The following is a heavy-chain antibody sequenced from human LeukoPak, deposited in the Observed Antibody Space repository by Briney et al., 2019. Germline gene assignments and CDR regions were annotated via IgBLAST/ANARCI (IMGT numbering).Heavy chain of an antibody. V-gene: IGHV3-30*04. J-gene: IGHJ4*02. D-gene: IGHD1-1*01. CDR1: GFTFSSYA. CDR2: ISYDGSNK. CDR3: ASDPLGTRPGFDY. Sequence: GRSLRLSCAASGFTFSSYAMHWVRQAPGKGLEWVAVISYDGSNKYYADSVKGRFTISRDNSKNTLYLQMNSLRAEDTAVYYCASDPLGTRPGFDYWGQGTLVTVSS.